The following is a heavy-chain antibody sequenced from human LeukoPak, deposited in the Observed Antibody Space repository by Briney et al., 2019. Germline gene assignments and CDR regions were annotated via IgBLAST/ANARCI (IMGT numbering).Heavy chain of an antibody. CDR2: ISYDGSNK. CDR3: ARDPGSPKYYDFWSGLRFRDAYYGMDV. D-gene: IGHD3-3*01. Sequence: GRSLRLSCAASGFTFSSYAMHWVRQAPGKGLEWVAVISYDGSNKYYADSVKGRFTISRDNSKNTLYLQMNSLRAEDTAVYYCARDPGSPKYYDFWSGLRFRDAYYGMDVWGQGTTVTVSS. V-gene: IGHV3-30-3*01. J-gene: IGHJ6*02. CDR1: GFTFSSYA.